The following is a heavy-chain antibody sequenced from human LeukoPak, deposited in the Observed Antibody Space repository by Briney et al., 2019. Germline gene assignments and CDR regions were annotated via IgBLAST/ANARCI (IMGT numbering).Heavy chain of an antibody. J-gene: IGHJ4*02. CDR2: ISSSSSYI. CDR1: GFTFSSYA. Sequence: PGGSLRLSCAASGFTFSSYAMSWVRQAPGKGLEWVSSISSSSSYIYYADSVKGRFTISRDNSKNSLYLQMNSLRAEDTAVYYCARDLWVTRNYYWGQGTLVTVSS. V-gene: IGHV3-21*04. D-gene: IGHD2-21*02. CDR3: ARDLWVTRNYY.